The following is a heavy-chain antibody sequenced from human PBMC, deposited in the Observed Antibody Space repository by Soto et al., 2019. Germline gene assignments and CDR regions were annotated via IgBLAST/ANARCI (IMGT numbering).Heavy chain of an antibody. V-gene: IGHV1-18*01. CDR1: GYTFTSYG. CDR2: ISAYNGNT. D-gene: IGHD2-2*01. CDR3: ARDTDCSSTSCYEEGSYFDY. Sequence: ASVQVSCKASGYTFTSYGISWVRQAPGQGLERMGWISAYNGNTNYAQKLQGRVTMTTDTSTSTAYMELRSLRSDDTAVYYCARDTDCSSTSCYEEGSYFDYWGQGTLVTVSS. J-gene: IGHJ4*02.